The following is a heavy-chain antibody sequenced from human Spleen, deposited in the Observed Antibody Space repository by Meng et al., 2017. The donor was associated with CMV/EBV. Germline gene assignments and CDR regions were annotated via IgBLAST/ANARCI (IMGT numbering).Heavy chain of an antibody. CDR1: GFTFSSYS. Sequence: GESLKISCAASGFTFSSYSMNWVRQAPGKGLEWVSDISSSSSAIYYSDSVKGRFTISRDNAKDSLYLQMNNLRVEDTAVYYCARRDYYESIDYWGQGTLVTVSS. V-gene: IGHV3-48*04. CDR3: ARRDYYESIDY. CDR2: ISSSSSAI. D-gene: IGHD3-22*01. J-gene: IGHJ4*02.